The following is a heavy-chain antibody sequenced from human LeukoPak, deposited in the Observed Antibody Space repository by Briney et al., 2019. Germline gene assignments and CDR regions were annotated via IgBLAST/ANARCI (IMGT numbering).Heavy chain of an antibody. D-gene: IGHD5-18*01. CDR1: GFTFNYYS. V-gene: IGHV3-21*01. J-gene: IGHJ4*02. Sequence: GGSLRLSCAASGFTFNYYSMNWVRQAPGKGLEWVSSISHIGSYIYYSDSVKGRFTISRDNAKNSLYLQMNSLRAEDTAVYFCAKDRDTAMVTAFDYWGQGTLVTVSS. CDR3: AKDRDTAMVTAFDY. CDR2: ISHIGSYI.